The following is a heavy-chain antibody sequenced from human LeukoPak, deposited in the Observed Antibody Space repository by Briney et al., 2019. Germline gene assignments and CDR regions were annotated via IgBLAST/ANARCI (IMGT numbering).Heavy chain of an antibody. J-gene: IGHJ4*02. D-gene: IGHD1-26*01. V-gene: IGHV3-66*01. Sequence: TGGSLRLSCAASGFTVSSNYMSWVRQAPGKGLEWVSVIYSGGSTYYADSVKGRFTISRDNSKNTLYLQMNSLRAEDTAVYYCARVVWGLRGYYFDYWGQGTLVTVSS. CDR2: IYSGGST. CDR1: GFTVSSNY. CDR3: ARVVWGLRGYYFDY.